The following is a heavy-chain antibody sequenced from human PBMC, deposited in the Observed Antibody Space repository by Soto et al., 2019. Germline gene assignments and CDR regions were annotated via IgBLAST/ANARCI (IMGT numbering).Heavy chain of an antibody. CDR1: GFTFSSYA. CDR3: AKDRRAYYYDSSGYNS. J-gene: IGHJ4*02. CDR2: ISGSGGST. V-gene: IGHV3-23*01. D-gene: IGHD3-22*01. Sequence: GGSLRLSCAASGFTFSSYAMSWVRQAPGKGLEWVSAISGSGGSTYYADSVKGRFTISRDNSKNTLYLQMNSLRAEDTAVYYCAKDRRAYYYDSSGYNSWGQGPLVTVSS.